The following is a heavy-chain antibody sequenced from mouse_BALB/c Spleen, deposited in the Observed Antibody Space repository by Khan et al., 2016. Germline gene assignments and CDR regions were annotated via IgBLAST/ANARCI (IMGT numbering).Heavy chain of an antibody. CDR1: GYSITSGYY. CDR2: ISFDGSN. J-gene: IGHJ2*02. Sequence: EVQLQESGPGLVKPSQSLSLTCSVTGYSITSGYYWNWIRKFPGNKLEWLGYISFDGSNNYNPSLKNRISITRDTSKHQFFLKLNSVTTEDTATYYCAREVDYGYAGYWGQGTSLTVSS. CDR3: AREVDYGYAGY. D-gene: IGHD2-2*01. V-gene: IGHV3-6*02.